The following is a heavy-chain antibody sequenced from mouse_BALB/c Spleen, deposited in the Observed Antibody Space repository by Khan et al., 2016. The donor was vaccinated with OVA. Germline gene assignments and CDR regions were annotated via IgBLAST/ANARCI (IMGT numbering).Heavy chain of an antibody. D-gene: IGHD6-1*01. CDR1: GFTFSSYA. CDR3: AEGLFLYDFDY. Sequence: EVELVESGGGLVKPGGSLKLSCAASGFTFSSYAMSWVRQTPETRLEWVASISSGGFTYYPDSVKGRFTISRDNARNILYLQMSSLRSEDTAMYYCAEGLFLYDFDYGGQGTTLTGSS. CDR2: ISSGGFT. J-gene: IGHJ2*01. V-gene: IGHV5-6-5*01.